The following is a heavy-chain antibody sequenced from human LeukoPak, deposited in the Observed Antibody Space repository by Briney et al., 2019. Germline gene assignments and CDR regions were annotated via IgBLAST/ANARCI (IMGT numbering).Heavy chain of an antibody. D-gene: IGHD1-26*01. J-gene: IGHJ5*02. CDR1: GVSITNSY. CDR3: ARHVAVGETA. V-gene: IGHV4-59*08. Sequence: SETLSLTCSVSGVSITNSYWSWIRQPPGKGLEWIGYIYYTGSTTYSPSYKSRVTISVDTSRNQISLKLTSVTAADTAVYYCARHVAVGETAWGQGILVTVFS. CDR2: IYYTGST.